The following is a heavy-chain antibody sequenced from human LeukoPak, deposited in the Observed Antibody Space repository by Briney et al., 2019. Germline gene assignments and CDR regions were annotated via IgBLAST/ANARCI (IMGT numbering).Heavy chain of an antibody. CDR2: ISSSSSYI. V-gene: IGHV3-21*01. D-gene: IGHD6-19*01. CDR1: GFTFSSYS. CDR3: AKDSGWYYMDV. J-gene: IGHJ6*03. Sequence: GGSLRLSCAASGFTFSSYSINWVRQAPGKGLEWVSSISSSSSYIYYADSVKGRFTISRDNAKNSLYLQMNSLRAEDTAVYYCAKDSGWYYMDVWGKGTTVTVSS.